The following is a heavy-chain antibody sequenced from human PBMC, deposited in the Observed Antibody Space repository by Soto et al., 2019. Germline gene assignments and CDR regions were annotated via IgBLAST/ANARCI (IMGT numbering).Heavy chain of an antibody. Sequence: SETLSLTCTVSGGSISSGGYYWSWIRQHPGKGLEWIGYIYYSGSTYYNPSLKSRVTISVDTSKNQFSLKLSSVTAADTAVYYCARYRWVRGVTGYYYYGMDVWGQGTTVTVSS. CDR3: ARYRWVRGVTGYYYYGMDV. V-gene: IGHV4-31*03. D-gene: IGHD3-10*01. CDR2: IYYSGST. J-gene: IGHJ6*02. CDR1: GGSISSGGYY.